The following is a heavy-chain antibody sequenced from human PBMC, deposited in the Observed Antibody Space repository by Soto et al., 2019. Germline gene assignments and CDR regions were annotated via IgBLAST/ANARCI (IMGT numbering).Heavy chain of an antibody. CDR2: ISYDGSNK. Sequence: QVQLVESGGGVVQPGRSLRLSCAASGFTFSSYGMHWVRQAPGKGLERVAVISYDGSNKYYADSVKGRFTISRDNSKNTLYLQMNSLRAEDTAVYYCANDQSGPYDILTGYYGYGMDVWGHGTTVTVSS. J-gene: IGHJ6*02. CDR3: ANDQSGPYDILTGYYGYGMDV. V-gene: IGHV3-30*18. CDR1: GFTFSSYG. D-gene: IGHD3-9*01.